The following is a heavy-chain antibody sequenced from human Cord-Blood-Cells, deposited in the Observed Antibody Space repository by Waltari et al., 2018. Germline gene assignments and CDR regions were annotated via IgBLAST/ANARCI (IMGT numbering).Heavy chain of an antibody. V-gene: IGHV4-38-2*02. CDR2: IYHSGST. CDR1: GYSIRSGYY. CDR3: ARDNYDSSGYYFQH. J-gene: IGHJ1*01. D-gene: IGHD3-22*01. Sequence: QVQLQESGPGLVKPSETLSLTCAVPGYSIRSGYYWGWIRQPPGKGLEWIGSIYHSGSTYYNPSLKSRVTISVDTSKNQFSLKLSSVTAADTAVYYCARDNYDSSGYYFQHWGQGTLVTVSS.